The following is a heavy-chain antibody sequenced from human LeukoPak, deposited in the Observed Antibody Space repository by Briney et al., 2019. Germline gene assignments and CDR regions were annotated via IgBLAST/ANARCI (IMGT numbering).Heavy chain of an antibody. CDR2: IKFDGSER. CDR3: ARENAYCSGGSCYAIWFDP. CDR1: GLTLSNFG. Sequence: GGSLRLSCTASGLTLSNFGMHWVRQAPGKGLEWVAFIKFDGSERKYAESVKGRFTIIRDNSKNTLSLQMNSLRAEDTAVYYCARENAYCSGGSCYAIWFDPWGQGTLVTVSS. D-gene: IGHD2-15*01. J-gene: IGHJ5*02. V-gene: IGHV3-30*02.